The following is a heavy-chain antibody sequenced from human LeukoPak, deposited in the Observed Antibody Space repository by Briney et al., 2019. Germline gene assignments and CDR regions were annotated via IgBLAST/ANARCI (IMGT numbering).Heavy chain of an antibody. V-gene: IGHV3-48*01. D-gene: IGHD4-17*01. Sequence: GGSLRLSCVGSGFIFSSYRMNWVRQAPGKGLEWISYISSSSTTIYYADSVKGRFTISRDDAKNSLYLQMNSLRAEDTAVYYCAREGVLRSTVTTRGWFDPWGQGTLVTVSS. J-gene: IGHJ5*02. CDR3: AREGVLRSTVTTRGWFDP. CDR2: ISSSSTTI. CDR1: GFIFSSYR.